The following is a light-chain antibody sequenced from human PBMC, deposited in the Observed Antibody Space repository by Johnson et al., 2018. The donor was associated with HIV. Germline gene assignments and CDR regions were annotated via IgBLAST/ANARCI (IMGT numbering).Light chain of an antibody. CDR1: SSDIGNNY. V-gene: IGLV1-51*01. CDR3: GTWDSMLSAWS. J-gene: IGLJ1*01. CDR2: DNN. Sequence: QSVLTQPPSVSAAPGQKVTISCSGSSSDIGNNYVSWYQQLPGTAPKLLIYDNNKRPSGIPARFSGSKSGTSATLDITGLQTGDEADYYCGTWDSMLSAWSFGAGTKVAVL.